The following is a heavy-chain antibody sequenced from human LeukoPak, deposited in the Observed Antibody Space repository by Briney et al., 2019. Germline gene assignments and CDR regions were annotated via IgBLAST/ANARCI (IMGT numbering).Heavy chain of an antibody. J-gene: IGHJ4*02. D-gene: IGHD3-22*01. CDR1: GFTLSDYS. V-gene: IGHV3-48*04. CDR3: VRDVGRYYYDSTGEDY. CDR2: ISSSSRTI. Sequence: GGSLRLSCAVSGFTLSDYSMNWVRRAPGKGLEWVSYISSSSRTIKYADFVRGRFTVSRDNAKKSLHLQMNNLTTEDTAVYFCVRDVGRYYYDSTGEDYWGQGTLVTVSS.